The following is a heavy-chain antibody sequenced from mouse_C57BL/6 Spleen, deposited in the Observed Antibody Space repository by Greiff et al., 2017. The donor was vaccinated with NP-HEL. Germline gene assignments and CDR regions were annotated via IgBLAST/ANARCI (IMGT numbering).Heavy chain of an antibody. V-gene: IGHV1-62-2*01. CDR1: GYTFTEYT. CDR3: ARHEDEKARDGYPSYAMDY. CDR2: FYPGSGSI. Sequence: QVQLQQSGAELVKPGASVKLSCKASGYTFTEYTIHWVKQRSGQGLEWIGWFYPGSGSIKYNEKFKDKATLTEDKSSSTVYMELSRLTTEESAVYFCARHEDEKARDGYPSYAMDYWGQGTSVTVSS. J-gene: IGHJ4*01. D-gene: IGHD2-3*01.